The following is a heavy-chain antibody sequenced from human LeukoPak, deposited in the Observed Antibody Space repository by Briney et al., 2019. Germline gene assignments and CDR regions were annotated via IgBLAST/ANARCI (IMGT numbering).Heavy chain of an antibody. CDR2: INPNSGGT. V-gene: IGHV1-2*02. J-gene: IGHJ3*02. CDR1: GYTFTGYY. Sequence: ASVKVSCKASGYTFTGYYMHWVRQAPGQGLEWMGWINPNSGGTNYAQKFQGRVTMTRDTSISTAYMELSRLRSDDTAVYYCARVVDKSDAFDIWGQGTMVTVSS. CDR3: ARVVDKSDAFDI.